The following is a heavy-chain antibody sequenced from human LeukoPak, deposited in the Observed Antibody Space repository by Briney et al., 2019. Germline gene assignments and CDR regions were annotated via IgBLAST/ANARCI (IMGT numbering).Heavy chain of an antibody. D-gene: IGHD2/OR15-2a*01. CDR1: GFTFSTYG. CDR3: AKEFNRGSPDY. J-gene: IGHJ4*02. CDR2: ISYDGSNE. V-gene: IGHV3-30*18. Sequence: PGGSLRLSCAASGFTFSTYGMHWVRQAPGKGLEWVAVISYDGSNEYYADSVKGRFTISRDNSKNTLYLQMSSLRAEDTAVYYCAKEFNRGSPDYWGQGTLVTVPS.